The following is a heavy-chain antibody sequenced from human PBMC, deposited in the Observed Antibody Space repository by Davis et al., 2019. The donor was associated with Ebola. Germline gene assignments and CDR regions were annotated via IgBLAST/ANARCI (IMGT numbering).Heavy chain of an antibody. Sequence: HSQTLSLTCAISGDSVSSAGWNWIRQSPSRGLEWLGRTYYNSKWYNDYAASVKSRITINPDTSKNQFSLHLNSVTPEDTALYFCARGWLRRGLDAWGEGTAVTVSS. D-gene: IGHD3-10*01. V-gene: IGHV6-1*01. J-gene: IGHJ6*04. CDR3: ARGWLRRGLDA. CDR1: GDSVSSAG. CDR2: TYYNSKWYN.